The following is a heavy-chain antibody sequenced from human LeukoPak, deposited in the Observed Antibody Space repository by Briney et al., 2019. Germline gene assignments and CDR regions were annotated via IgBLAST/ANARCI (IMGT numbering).Heavy chain of an antibody. Sequence: GRSLRLSCAASGFTFSSYAMHWVRQAPGKGLEWVAVISYDGSNKYYADSVKGRFTISRDNSKNTLYLQMNSLRAEDTAVYYCARDRKNGMDVWGQGTTVTVSS. CDR3: ARDRKNGMDV. J-gene: IGHJ6*02. CDR1: GFTFSSYA. V-gene: IGHV3-30-3*01. CDR2: ISYDGSNK.